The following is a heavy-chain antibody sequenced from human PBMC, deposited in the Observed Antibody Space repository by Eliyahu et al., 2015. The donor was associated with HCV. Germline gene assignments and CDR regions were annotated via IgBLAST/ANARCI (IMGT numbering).Heavy chain of an antibody. V-gene: IGHV3-33*01. CDR3: ARDSGYSYGHHDY. D-gene: IGHD5-18*01. CDR1: GFTFSSYG. Sequence: QVQLVESGGGVVQPGXSLRLSCAASGFTFSSYGMHWVRQAPGKGLEWVAVIWYDGSNNYYADSVKGRFTISRDNSKNTLYLQMNSLRAEDTAVYYCARDSGYSYGHHDYWGQGTLVTVSS. J-gene: IGHJ4*02. CDR2: IWYDGSNN.